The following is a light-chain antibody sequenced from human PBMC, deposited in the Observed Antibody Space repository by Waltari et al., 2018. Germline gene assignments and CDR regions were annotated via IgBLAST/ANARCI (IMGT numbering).Light chain of an antibody. V-gene: IGLV3-21*03. Sequence: SYVLTQPPPVSVAPGKPARISCAGQNIRAKPVNWYQQKPGQAPVVVIYDSTVRPSGIPDRFSGSDPATLTIARVEAGDEADYYCQVWDDTRDQPVFGGGTRLTVL. J-gene: IGLJ2*01. CDR2: DST. CDR1: NIRAKP. CDR3: QVWDDTRDQPV.